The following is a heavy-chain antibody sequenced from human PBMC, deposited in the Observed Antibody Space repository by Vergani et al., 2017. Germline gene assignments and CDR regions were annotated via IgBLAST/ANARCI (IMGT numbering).Heavy chain of an antibody. CDR2: IYWNDDK. CDR1: GFSLSTSGVG. CDR3: ARRLRSPYSSGGDRPCDY. J-gene: IGHJ4*02. Sequence: QITLKESGPTLVKPTQTLTLTCTFSGFSLSTSGVGVGWIRQPPGKALEWLALIYWNDDKRYSPSLKSRLTITKDTSKNQVVLTMTNMDPVDTATYFCARRLRSPYSSGGDRPCDYWGQGTLVTVSS. D-gene: IGHD6-19*01. V-gene: IGHV2-5*01.